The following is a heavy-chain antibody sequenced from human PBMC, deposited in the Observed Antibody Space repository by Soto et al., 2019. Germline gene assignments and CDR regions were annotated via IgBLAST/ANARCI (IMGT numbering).Heavy chain of an antibody. D-gene: IGHD4-17*01. V-gene: IGHV1-18*01. Sequence: QVQLVQSGAEVKKPGASVKVSCKASGYTFTSYGISWVRQAPGQGLEWMGWISAYNGNTNYARKLQDRLNMTTETSTSTAYMQLRRLRYDDTAVYYCARAQTTLDDYWGQGTLVTVSS. CDR3: ARAQTTLDDY. J-gene: IGHJ4*02. CDR2: ISAYNGNT. CDR1: GYTFTSYG.